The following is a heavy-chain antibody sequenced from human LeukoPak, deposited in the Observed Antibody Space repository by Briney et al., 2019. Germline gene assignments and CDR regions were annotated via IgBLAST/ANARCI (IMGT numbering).Heavy chain of an antibody. CDR3: ARGADGLDV. J-gene: IGHJ6*02. CDR1: GFTFSRYD. CDR2: IGTAGDT. Sequence: GGSLRLSCAASGFTFSRYDVHWVREVPGEGLEWVSSIGTAGDTYYLGSVKGRFTISREDAKSSSYLQMNSLRVGDTAVYYWARGADGLDVWGQGTTVTVSS. V-gene: IGHV3-13*01.